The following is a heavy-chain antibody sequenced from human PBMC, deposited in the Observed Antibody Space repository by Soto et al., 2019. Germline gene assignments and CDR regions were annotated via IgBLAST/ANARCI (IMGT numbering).Heavy chain of an antibody. CDR1: GYTFTSYD. Sequence: ASVKVSCKASGYTFTSYDINWVRQATGQGLEWMGWMNPNSGNTGYAQKFQGRVTMTRNTTISTAYMELSSLRSEDTAVYYCARVESGQAARPPDYYYYGMDVWGQGTTVTVSS. CDR3: ARVESGQAARPPDYYYYGMDV. J-gene: IGHJ6*02. D-gene: IGHD6-6*01. CDR2: MNPNSGNT. V-gene: IGHV1-8*01.